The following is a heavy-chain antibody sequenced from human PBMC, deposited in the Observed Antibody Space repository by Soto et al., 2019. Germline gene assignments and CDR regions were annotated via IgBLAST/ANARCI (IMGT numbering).Heavy chain of an antibody. D-gene: IGHD3-16*02. CDR3: ARTENYDYVWGSYRPSIRTYFDY. CDR1: GGSISSSSYY. V-gene: IGHV4-39*01. J-gene: IGHJ4*02. CDR2: IYYSGST. Sequence: SETLSLTCTVSGGSISSSSYYWGWIRQPPGKGLEWIGSIYYSGSTYYNPSLKSRVTISVDTSKNQFSLKLSSVTAADTAVYYCARTENYDYVWGSYRPSIRTYFDYWGQGTLVTVSS.